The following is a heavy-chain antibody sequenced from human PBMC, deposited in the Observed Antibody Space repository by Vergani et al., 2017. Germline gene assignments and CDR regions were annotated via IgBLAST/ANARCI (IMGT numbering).Heavy chain of an antibody. CDR2: IHYSGIT. J-gene: IGHJ4*02. CDR1: GDSLRSNNYY. CDR3: ARRAAADHPFDY. Sequence: QVQLQQWGAGLLKPSETLSLTCTVSGDSLRSNNYYWGWIRQPPGKGLEWIGSIHYSGITYYNPSLKSRVTISVDTSKKQFSLKLSSVTAADTAVYYCARRAAADHPFDYWGQGTLVTVSS. V-gene: IGHV4-39*01. D-gene: IGHD1-14*01.